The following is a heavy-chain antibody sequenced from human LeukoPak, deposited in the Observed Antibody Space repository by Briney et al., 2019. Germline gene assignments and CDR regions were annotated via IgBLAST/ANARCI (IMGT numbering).Heavy chain of an antibody. V-gene: IGHV4-34*01. D-gene: IGHD4-17*01. CDR3: ATTLGYGDYGFDY. Sequence: SETLSLTCAVYGLSFSGYNWSWIRQPPGKGLEWIGEINHSGSTNYNPSLKSRVTISVDTSKNQFSLKLSSVTAADTAVYYCATTLGYGDYGFDYWGQGTLVTVSS. CDR2: INHSGST. J-gene: IGHJ4*02. CDR1: GLSFSGYN.